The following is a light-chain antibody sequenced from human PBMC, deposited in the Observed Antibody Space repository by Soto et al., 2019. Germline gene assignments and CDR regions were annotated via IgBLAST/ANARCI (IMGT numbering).Light chain of an antibody. CDR3: QQNGGSTLYS. CDR2: GST. J-gene: IGKJ1*01. V-gene: IGKV3-20*01. Sequence: DIVLTQSPGTLSLSPGERATLSCRASQNVDSTYLAWYQQKPGQAPRLVIYGSTRRAPGVPDRFSGSGSGTDLTLTISRLDPEDFAVYFCQQNGGSTLYSFGPGTKVDIK. CDR1: QNVDSTY.